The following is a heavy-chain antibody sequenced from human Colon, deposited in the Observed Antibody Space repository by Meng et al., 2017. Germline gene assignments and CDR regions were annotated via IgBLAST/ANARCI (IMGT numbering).Heavy chain of an antibody. Sequence: EFQWVELWGGLVQPGGSLGLSCAVSGFSVSSDFMIWVRQAPGKGLEWVSMIHSSAGTFFADSVKGRFTVSTDNSKNTLYLQMNSLRIEDTAVYHCANRFVWGLGTLVTVSS. D-gene: IGHD3-3*01. CDR1: GFSVSSDF. CDR3: ANRFV. CDR2: IHSSAGT. J-gene: IGHJ4*02. V-gene: IGHV3-66*02.